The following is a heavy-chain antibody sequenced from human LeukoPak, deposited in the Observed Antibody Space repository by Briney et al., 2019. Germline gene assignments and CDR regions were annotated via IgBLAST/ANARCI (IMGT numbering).Heavy chain of an antibody. CDR3: AKGLLFTIIVVVNADAFDI. CDR1: GVTLSNSA. J-gene: IGHJ3*02. Sequence: GGSLRLSCAGSGVTLSNSAMSCGPDAPGKGLEWGSDLSGSGDNTYYADSVKGRFTISRDNSKNTLYLQMNSLRAEDTAVYYCAKGLLFTIIVVVNADAFDIWGQGTMVTVTS. D-gene: IGHD3-22*01. CDR2: LSGSGDNT. V-gene: IGHV3-23*01.